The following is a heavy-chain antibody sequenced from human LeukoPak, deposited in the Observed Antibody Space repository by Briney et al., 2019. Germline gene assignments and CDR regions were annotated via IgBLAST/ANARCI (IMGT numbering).Heavy chain of an antibody. CDR1: GFTFSDYY. Sequence: GSLRLSCAASGFTFSDYYMSWIRQAPGKGLEWIGEINHSGSTNYNPSLKSRVTISVDTSKNQFSLKLSSVTAADTAVYYCASTRNYYDSSGYDRGDIFDYWGQGTLVTVSS. V-gene: IGHV4-34*01. J-gene: IGHJ4*02. D-gene: IGHD3-22*01. CDR2: INHSGST. CDR3: ASTRNYYDSSGYDRGDIFDY.